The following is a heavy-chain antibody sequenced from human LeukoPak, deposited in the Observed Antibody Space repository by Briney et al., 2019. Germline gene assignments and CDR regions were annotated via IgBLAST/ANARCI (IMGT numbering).Heavy chain of an antibody. CDR1: GXTXXSYY. V-gene: IGHV1-46*01. CDR3: ARDRTRITIFGVVITHFDY. CDR2: INPSGGST. Sequence: VKVSCKXSGXTXXSYYMHWVRQAPGQGLEWMGIINPSGGSTSYAQKFQGRVTMTRDTSTSTVYMELSSLRSEDTAVYYCARDRTRITIFGVVITHFDYWGQGTLVTVSS. D-gene: IGHD3-3*01. J-gene: IGHJ4*02.